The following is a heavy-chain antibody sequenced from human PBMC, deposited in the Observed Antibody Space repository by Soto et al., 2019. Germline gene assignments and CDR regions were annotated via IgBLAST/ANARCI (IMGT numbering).Heavy chain of an antibody. CDR3: VRVEMYAGELTPNFDS. CDR1: GDSLRSSYHY. J-gene: IGHJ4*02. V-gene: IGHV4-39*01. CDR2: IYYTGNT. D-gene: IGHD2-8*01. Sequence: SETLSLTCTVSGDSLRSSYHYWGWIRQLPGKGLEWIGSIYYTGNTYYNPSLKSRVSISVDMATNEISLRLRAESIADTAVYYCVRVEMYAGELTPNFDSWGPGALVTVSS.